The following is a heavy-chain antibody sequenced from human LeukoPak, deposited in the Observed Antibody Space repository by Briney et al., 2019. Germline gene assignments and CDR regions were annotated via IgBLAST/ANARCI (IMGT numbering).Heavy chain of an antibody. CDR1: GGSFSGYY. CDR3: ASGMSIAARPYAYYFDY. Sequence: SETLSLTCAVYGGSFSGYYWSWIRQPPGKGLEWIGEINHSGSTNYNPSLKSRVTISVDTSKNQFSLKLSSVTAADTAVYYCASGMSIAARPYAYYFDYWGQGTLVTVSS. CDR2: INHSGST. D-gene: IGHD6-6*01. V-gene: IGHV4-34*01. J-gene: IGHJ4*02.